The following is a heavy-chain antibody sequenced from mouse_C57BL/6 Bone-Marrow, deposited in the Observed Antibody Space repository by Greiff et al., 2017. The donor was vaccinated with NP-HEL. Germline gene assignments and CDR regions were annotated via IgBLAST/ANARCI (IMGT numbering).Heavy chain of an antibody. V-gene: IGHV1-80*01. CDR2: IYPGDGDT. CDR3: ARGAY. J-gene: IGHJ3*01. Sequence: VMLVESGAELVKPGASVKIPCKASGYEFSNYWMNWVKQRPGKGLEWIGQIYPGDGDTNYNGKFKDKATLTADKSSSTAYMQLSRLTSEDSAVYFCARGAYWGQGTLVTVSA. CDR1: GYEFSNYW.